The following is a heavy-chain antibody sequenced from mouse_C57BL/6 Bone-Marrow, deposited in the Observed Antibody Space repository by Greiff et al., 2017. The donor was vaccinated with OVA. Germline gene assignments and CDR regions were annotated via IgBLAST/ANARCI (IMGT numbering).Heavy chain of an antibody. CDR2: INPSNGGT. D-gene: IGHD2-3*01. CDR1: GYTFTSYW. Sequence: QVQLQQPGTELVKPGASVKLSCKASGYTFTSYWMHWVKQRPGQGLEWIGNINPSNGGTTYNEKFKSKATLTVDKSSSTAYMQLSSLTSEDSAVYYCANDGYYYYAMDYWGQGTSVTVSS. V-gene: IGHV1-53*01. CDR3: ANDGYYYYAMDY. J-gene: IGHJ4*01.